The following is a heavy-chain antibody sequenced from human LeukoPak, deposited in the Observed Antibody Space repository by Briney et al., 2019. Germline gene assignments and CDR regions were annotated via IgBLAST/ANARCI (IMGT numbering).Heavy chain of an antibody. CDR1: GGSFSGYY. J-gene: IGHJ4*02. CDR2: INHSGST. CDR3: ARGRVVPRYFDY. V-gene: IGHV4-34*01. Sequence: SETLSLTCAVYGGSFSGYYWSWIRQPPGKGLEWIGEINHSGSTNYNPSLKSRVTISVDTSKNQFSLKLSSVTAADTAVYYCARGRVVPRYFDYWGQGTLVTVSS. D-gene: IGHD3-3*01.